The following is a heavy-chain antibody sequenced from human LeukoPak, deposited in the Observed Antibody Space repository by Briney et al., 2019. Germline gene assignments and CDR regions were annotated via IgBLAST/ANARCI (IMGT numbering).Heavy chain of an antibody. CDR2: INHSGST. Sequence: SETLSLTCTVSGGSISGYYWSWIRQPPGKGLEWIGEINHSGSTNYNPSLKSRVTISVDTSKNQFSLKLSSVTAADTAVYYCARDTGLPRGKAYYYYHMDVWGKGTTVTVSS. V-gene: IGHV4-34*01. CDR3: ARDTGLPRGKAYYYYHMDV. D-gene: IGHD3-16*01. CDR1: GGSISGYY. J-gene: IGHJ6*03.